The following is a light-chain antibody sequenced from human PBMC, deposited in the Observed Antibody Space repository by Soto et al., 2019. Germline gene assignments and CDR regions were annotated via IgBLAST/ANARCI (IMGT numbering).Light chain of an antibody. J-gene: IGKJ4*01. Sequence: EIVLTQSPATLSLSPGERATLSCRASQSIGTSLDWYQQKPGQVPRLLIFDAFDRATGMPARFSGSGSGTDFTLTSSNLEPDDFAVYYCQKRSQWPLTFGGGTKVEIK. CDR2: DAF. V-gene: IGKV3-11*01. CDR1: QSIGTS. CDR3: QKRSQWPLT.